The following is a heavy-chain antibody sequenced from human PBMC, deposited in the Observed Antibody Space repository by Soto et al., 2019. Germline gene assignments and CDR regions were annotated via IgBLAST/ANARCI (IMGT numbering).Heavy chain of an antibody. CDR3: AKDQGKTNYYGMDV. J-gene: IGHJ6*02. CDR1: GFTFSSYA. D-gene: IGHD1-1*01. Sequence: LRLSCAASGFTFSSYAMSWVRQAPGKGLEWVSAISGSGGSTYYADSVKGRFTISRDNSKNTLYLQMNSLRAEDTAVYYCAKDQGKTNYYGMDVWGQGTTVTVSS. V-gene: IGHV3-23*01. CDR2: ISGSGGST.